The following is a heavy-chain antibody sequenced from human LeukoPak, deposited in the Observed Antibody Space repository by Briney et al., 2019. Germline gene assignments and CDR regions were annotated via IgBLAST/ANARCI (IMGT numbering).Heavy chain of an antibody. CDR2: IYHSGST. J-gene: IGHJ4*02. V-gene: IGHV4-38-2*02. CDR1: GSSISSGYY. D-gene: IGHD6-13*01. Sequence: SETLSLTCTVSGSSISSGYYWGWIRQPPGKGLEWIGSIYHSGSTYYNPSLKSRVTISVDTSKNQFSLKLSSVTAADTAVYYCARKTGYSSSWFVFRYFGYWGQGTLVTVSS. CDR3: ARKTGYSSSWFVFRYFGY.